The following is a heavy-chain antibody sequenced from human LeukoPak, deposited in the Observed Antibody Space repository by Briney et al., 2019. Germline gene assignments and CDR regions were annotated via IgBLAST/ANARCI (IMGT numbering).Heavy chain of an antibody. CDR2: IYPGDSDT. V-gene: IGHV5-51*01. Sequence: GESLKISCKGSGYSFTSYWIGWVRQMPGKGLEWMGIIYPGDSDTRYSPSFQGQVTISADKSISTAYLQWSSLRPEDTAVYYCAKDGSGWFVSPRGNFDSWGQGTLVTVSS. D-gene: IGHD6-19*01. CDR1: GYSFTSYW. J-gene: IGHJ4*02. CDR3: AKDGSGWFVSPRGNFDS.